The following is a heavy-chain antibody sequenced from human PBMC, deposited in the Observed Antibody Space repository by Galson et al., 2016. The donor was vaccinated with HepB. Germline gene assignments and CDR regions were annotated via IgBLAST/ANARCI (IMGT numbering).Heavy chain of an antibody. V-gene: IGHV3-7*01. D-gene: IGHD1-26*01. Sequence: SLRLSCAVSGFTFSKYWMSWVRQAPGEGLEWVANIKEDGSERYFVDSVKGRFTVSRDNAKNSLYLQMNSLRAEDTAVYYCAKESWVFRHPGVGYLDYWGQGTLVTVSS. CDR2: IKEDGSER. CDR1: GFTFSKYW. CDR3: AKESWVFRHPGVGYLDY. J-gene: IGHJ4*02.